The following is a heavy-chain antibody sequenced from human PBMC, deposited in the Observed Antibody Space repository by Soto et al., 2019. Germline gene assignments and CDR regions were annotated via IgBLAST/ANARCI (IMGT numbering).Heavy chain of an antibody. Sequence: GGSLRLSCTASGFTFSSYAMSWVRQAPGKELEWVSTISGNSGKTNYAESVKGRFSISRDNSKNTVHLQLDSLRAEDTAVYFCAKLGFVLMELYYFHQWGQGTLVTVSS. CDR2: ISGNSGKT. CDR3: AKLGFVLMELYYFHQ. V-gene: IGHV3-23*01. J-gene: IGHJ4*01. CDR1: GFTFSSYA. D-gene: IGHD2-8*01.